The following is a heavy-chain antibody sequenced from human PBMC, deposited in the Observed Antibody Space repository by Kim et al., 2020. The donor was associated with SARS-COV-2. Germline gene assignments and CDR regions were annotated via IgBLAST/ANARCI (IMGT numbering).Heavy chain of an antibody. CDR1: RFTFNNYW. Sequence: GGSLRLSCAVSRFTFNNYWINWVRQAPGKGLEWVAVIWYDGSNKYYADSVKGRFTISRDNSKNTLYLQMNSLRAEDTAVYYCARGSGGGDYWGQGTLVTVSS. J-gene: IGHJ4*02. CDR2: IWYDGSNK. CDR3: ARGSGGGDY. V-gene: IGHV3-33*08. D-gene: IGHD2-15*01.